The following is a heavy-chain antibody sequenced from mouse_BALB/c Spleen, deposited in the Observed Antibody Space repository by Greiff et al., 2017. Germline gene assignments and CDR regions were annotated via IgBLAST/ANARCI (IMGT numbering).Heavy chain of an antibody. D-gene: IGHD1-1*01. V-gene: IGHV1-7*01. CDR3: ARGRASSEDAIDY. Sequence: VQLQQSGAELAKPGASVKMSCKASGYTFTSYWMHWVKQRPGQGLEWIGYINPSTGYTEYNQKFKDKATLTADKSSSTAYMQLSSLTSEDSAVYYCARGRASSEDAIDYWGQGTSVTVSA. CDR1: GYTFTSYW. CDR2: INPSTGYT. J-gene: IGHJ4*01.